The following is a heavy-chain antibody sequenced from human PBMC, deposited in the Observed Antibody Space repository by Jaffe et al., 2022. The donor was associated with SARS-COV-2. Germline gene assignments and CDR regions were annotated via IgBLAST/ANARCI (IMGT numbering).Heavy chain of an antibody. CDR3: ATTLGELLFFDY. CDR2: MNPNSGNT. V-gene: IGHV1-8*01. Sequence: QVQLVQSGSEVKKPGASVKVSCKASGYTFTSYDINWVRQATGQGLEWMGWMNPNSGNTGYAQKFQGRVTMTRNTSIRTAYMELSSLRSEDTAVYHCATTLGELLFFDYWGQGTLVTVSS. CDR1: GYTFTSYD. J-gene: IGHJ4*02. D-gene: IGHD3-16*02.